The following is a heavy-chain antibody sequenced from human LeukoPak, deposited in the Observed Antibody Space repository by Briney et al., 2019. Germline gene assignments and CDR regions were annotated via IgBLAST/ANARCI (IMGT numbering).Heavy chain of an antibody. Sequence: GGSLRLSCAASGFTFSSYAMHWVRQAPGKGLEWVAVISYDGSNKYYADSVKGRFTISRDNSKNTLYLQMNSLRAEDTAVYYCARPSDYGDYVDYFDYWGQGTLVTVSS. J-gene: IGHJ4*02. CDR2: ISYDGSNK. CDR1: GFTFSSYA. V-gene: IGHV3-30-3*01. D-gene: IGHD4-17*01. CDR3: ARPSDYGDYVDYFDY.